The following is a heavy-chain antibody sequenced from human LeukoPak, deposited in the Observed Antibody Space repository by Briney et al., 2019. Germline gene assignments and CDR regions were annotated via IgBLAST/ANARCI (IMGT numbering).Heavy chain of an antibody. CDR3: ARGVRYFDWPSYYFDY. CDR1: GGSISSGGYY. V-gene: IGHV4-31*03. D-gene: IGHD3-9*01. Sequence: SETLSLTCTVSGGSISSGGYYWSWIRQHPGKGLEWIGYIYYSGSTYYNPSLKSRVTISVDTSKNQFSLKLSSVTAADTAVYYCARGVRYFDWPSYYFDYWGQGTLVTVSS. CDR2: IYYSGST. J-gene: IGHJ4*02.